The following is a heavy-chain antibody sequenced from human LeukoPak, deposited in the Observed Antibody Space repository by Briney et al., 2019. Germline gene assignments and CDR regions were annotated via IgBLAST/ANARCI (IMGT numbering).Heavy chain of an antibody. CDR2: ISFDGSNK. D-gene: IGHD3-9*01. CDR1: GFAFSSYG. V-gene: IGHV3-30*18. CDR3: AKDGNYDIVTGYPYWYFDL. J-gene: IGHJ2*01. Sequence: GGSLRLSCAASGFAFSSYGMHRVRQAPGKGLEWVAVISFDGSNKIYADSVKGRFTISRDNSRNTLYLRLNSLRAEDTAIYYCAKDGNYDIVTGYPYWYFDLWGRGTLVTVSS.